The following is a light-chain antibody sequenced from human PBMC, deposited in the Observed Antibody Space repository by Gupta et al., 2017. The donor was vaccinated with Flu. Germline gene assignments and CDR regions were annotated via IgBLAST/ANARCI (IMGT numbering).Light chain of an antibody. Sequence: DTVMTQSPPSLSVTPGGPASISCRSSQSLLHNNGYNYLDWYLQKPGQSPQLLIYVGSNRASGVPDRFSGGGSGTNFTLKISSVEAEDVGIYYCMQAINTPPTFGQGTKVEVK. CDR2: VGS. CDR1: QSLLHNNGYNY. V-gene: IGKV2-28*01. CDR3: MQAINTPPT. J-gene: IGKJ1*01.